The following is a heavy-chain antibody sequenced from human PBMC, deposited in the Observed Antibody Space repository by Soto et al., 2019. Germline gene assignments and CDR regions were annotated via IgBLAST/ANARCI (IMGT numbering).Heavy chain of an antibody. CDR2: THYSGST. V-gene: IGHV4-59*08. D-gene: IGHD3-3*01. CDR1: GDSISNNY. J-gene: IGHJ4*02. Sequence: SETLSLTCTVFGDSISNNYWSWIRQPPGKGLEWIGYTHYSGSTSYNPSLKSRVIISKDTSKNQFSLQLTSVTAADTAVYYCARQLHYDSWSGYYLYYFDYWGQGALVTVSS. CDR3: ARQLHYDSWSGYYLYYFDY.